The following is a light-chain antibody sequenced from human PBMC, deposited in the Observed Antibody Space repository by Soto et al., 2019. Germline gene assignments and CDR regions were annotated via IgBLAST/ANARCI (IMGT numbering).Light chain of an antibody. J-gene: IGKJ2*01. CDR1: QSVSSN. CDR2: GAS. Sequence: EIVMTQSPATLSVSPGERATLSCRASQSVSSNLAWYQQKPGQSPRLLIYGASTRATGVPARFSGSGSGTEFTLTISSLQSEDSAVYYCQQSKNWPPYTFGQGTKLEIK. V-gene: IGKV3-15*01. CDR3: QQSKNWPPYT.